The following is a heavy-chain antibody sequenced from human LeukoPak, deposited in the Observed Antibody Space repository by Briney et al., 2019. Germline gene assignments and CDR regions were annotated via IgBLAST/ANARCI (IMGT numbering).Heavy chain of an antibody. Sequence: SETLSLTCTVSGGSISTSGNYWNWIRQPSGKGLEWIGYIYHGGSTYYNPSLKSRVTISIDRSMNQFSLKLSSVTAADTAVYYCARDLRKSSSASGDAFDIWGQGTTVTVSS. D-gene: IGHD6-6*01. CDR2: IYHGGST. CDR3: ARDLRKSSSASGDAFDI. V-gene: IGHV4-30-2*01. J-gene: IGHJ3*02. CDR1: GGSISTSGNY.